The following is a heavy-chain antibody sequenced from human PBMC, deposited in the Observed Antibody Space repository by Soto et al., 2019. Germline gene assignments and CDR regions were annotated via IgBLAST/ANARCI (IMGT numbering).Heavy chain of an antibody. CDR2: INPSGGST. CDR3: AREGFTMVRGVIYYYYGMDV. J-gene: IGHJ6*02. CDR1: GYTFTTYD. D-gene: IGHD3-10*01. Sequence: QVQLVQSGAEVKKPGPSWKVSGKASGYTFTTYDMHWLRQAPDQGLKGMGIINPSGGSTSYAQRFQGRVTMTRDTSTSTVYMELSSLRSEDTAVYYCAREGFTMVRGVIYYYYGMDVWGQGTTVTVSS. V-gene: IGHV1-46*01.